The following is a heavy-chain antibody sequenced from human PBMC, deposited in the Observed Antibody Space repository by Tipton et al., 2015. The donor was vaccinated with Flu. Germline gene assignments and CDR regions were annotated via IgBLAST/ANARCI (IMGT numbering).Heavy chain of an antibody. CDR3: ARFSRGYSYGSRYYFDY. CDR1: GGSISSSSYY. J-gene: IGHJ4*02. V-gene: IGHV4-39*01. Sequence: TLSLTCTVSGGSISSSSYYWGWIRQPSGKGLEWIGSIYYSGSTYYNPSLKSRVTISGDTSKNQFSLKLSSVTAADTAVYYCARFSRGYSYGSRYYFDYWGQGTLVTVSS. CDR2: IYYSGST. D-gene: IGHD5-18*01.